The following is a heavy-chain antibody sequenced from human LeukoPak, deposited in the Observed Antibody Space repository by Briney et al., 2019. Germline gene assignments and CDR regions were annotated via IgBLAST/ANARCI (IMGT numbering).Heavy chain of an antibody. J-gene: IGHJ3*02. CDR1: GYTFTGYY. CDR2: INPSGGST. D-gene: IGHD2-2*01. V-gene: IGHV1-46*01. CDR3: ARVADIVVVPAAMLAFDI. Sequence: GASVKVSCKASGYTFTGYYMHWVRQAPGQGLEWMGIINPSGGSTSYAQKFQGRVTTTRDTSTSTVYMELSSLRSEDTAVYYCARVADIVVVPAAMLAFDIWGQGTMVTVSS.